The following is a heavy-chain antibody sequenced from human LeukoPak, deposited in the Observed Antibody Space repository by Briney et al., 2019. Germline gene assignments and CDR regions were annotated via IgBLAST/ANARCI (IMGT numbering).Heavy chain of an antibody. D-gene: IGHD6-13*01. V-gene: IGHV1-18*04. Sequence: GASVKVSCKASGYTFTSYGISWVRQAPGQGLEWMGWISAYNGNTNYAQKLQGRVTMTTDTSTSTAYMELRSLRSDDTAVYYCARDPTPRTYSRGPYYYYYGMDVWGKGTTVTVSS. CDR2: ISAYNGNT. CDR1: GYTFTSYG. CDR3: ARDPTPRTYSRGPYYYYYGMDV. J-gene: IGHJ6*04.